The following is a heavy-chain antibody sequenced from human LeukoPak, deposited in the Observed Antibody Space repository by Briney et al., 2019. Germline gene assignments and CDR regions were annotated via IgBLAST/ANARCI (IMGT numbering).Heavy chain of an antibody. J-gene: IGHJ4*02. D-gene: IGHD1-26*01. CDR3: ARGPVDSGSYPFDY. Sequence: PSETLSLTCTVSGGSISSYYWSWIRQPAGKGLEWIGRIYTSGSTNYNPSLKSRVTMSVDRSKNQFSLKLRSVTAADTAVYYCARGPVDSGSYPFDYWGQGTLVTVSS. V-gene: IGHV4-4*07. CDR2: IYTSGST. CDR1: GGSISSYY.